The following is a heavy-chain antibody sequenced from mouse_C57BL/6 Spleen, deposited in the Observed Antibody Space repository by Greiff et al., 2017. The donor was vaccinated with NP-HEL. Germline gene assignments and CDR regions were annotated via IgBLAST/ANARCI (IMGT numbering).Heavy chain of an antibody. J-gene: IGHJ2*01. CDR3: TRSYGNYFDY. D-gene: IGHD2-1*01. V-gene: IGHV5-9-1*02. CDR2: ISSGGVYI. Sequence: DVHLVESGEGLVKPGGSLKLSCAASGFPFSSSAMSWVRQTPDKRLAWVAYISSGGVYIYYADIVKGRFTISRDNARNPLDQQMSSLKSEDTAIYYCTRSYGNYFDYWGQGTTRTVSS. CDR1: GFPFSSSA.